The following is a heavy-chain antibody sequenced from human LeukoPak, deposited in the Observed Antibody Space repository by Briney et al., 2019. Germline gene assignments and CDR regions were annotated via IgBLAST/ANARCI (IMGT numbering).Heavy chain of an antibody. CDR1: GFTFSRCA. J-gene: IGHJ5*02. Sequence: GGSLRLSCAVLGFTFSRCAMHWVRQAPGKGLEWVAIISYDGSNKYYADSVKGRFTISRDNSKNTLYLQMNSLRAEDTAVYYCAKDAVYCSGGSCYSGWFDPWGQGTLVTVSS. V-gene: IGHV3-30*18. CDR2: ISYDGSNK. D-gene: IGHD2-15*01. CDR3: AKDAVYCSGGSCYSGWFDP.